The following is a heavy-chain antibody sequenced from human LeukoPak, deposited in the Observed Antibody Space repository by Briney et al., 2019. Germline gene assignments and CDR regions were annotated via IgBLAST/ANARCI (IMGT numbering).Heavy chain of an antibody. CDR2: IIPIFGTA. CDR1: GGTFSSYA. V-gene: IGHV1-69*13. CDR3: ASPAVAAYYYFLDV. D-gene: IGHD6-19*01. Sequence: SVKVSCKASGGTFSSYAISWVRQAPGQGLEWMGGIIPIFGTANYAQKFQGRVTITAGESTSTAYMELSSLRSEETAVYYCASPAVAAYYYFLDVWGKGTTVTISS. J-gene: IGHJ6*03.